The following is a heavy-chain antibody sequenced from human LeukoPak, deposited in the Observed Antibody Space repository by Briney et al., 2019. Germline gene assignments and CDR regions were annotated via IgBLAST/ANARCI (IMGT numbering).Heavy chain of an antibody. J-gene: IGHJ6*03. D-gene: IGHD1-1*01. V-gene: IGHV4-59*01. Sequence: PSETLSLTCAVYGGSFSGYYWSWIRQPPGQGLVWIGYVHYSGTTNYNPSLKGRVTISVDTSKNQFSLKVTSVTAADTAVYYCARVSWFPGTSYYYMDVWGKGTTVTVSS. CDR2: VHYSGTT. CDR3: ARVSWFPGTSYYYMDV. CDR1: GGSFSGYY.